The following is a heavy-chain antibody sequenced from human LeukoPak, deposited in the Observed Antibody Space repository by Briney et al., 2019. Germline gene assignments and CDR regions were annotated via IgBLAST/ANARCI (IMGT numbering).Heavy chain of an antibody. D-gene: IGHD3-3*01. CDR1: GGSISSGDYY. CDR3: ARRSSYYDFWSGYFGSAFDI. CDR2: IYYSGST. V-gene: IGHV4-30-4*01. J-gene: IGHJ3*02. Sequence: PSETLSLTCTVSGGSISSGDYYWSWIRQPPGKGLEWIGYIYYSGSTYYNPSLKSRVTISVDTSKNQFSLKLSSVTAADTAVYYCARRSSYYDFWSGYFGSAFDIWGQGTMVTVSS.